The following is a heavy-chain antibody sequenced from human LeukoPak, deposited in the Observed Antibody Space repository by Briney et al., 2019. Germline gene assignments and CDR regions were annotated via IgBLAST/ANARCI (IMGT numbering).Heavy chain of an antibody. CDR1: GGTFSSYA. Sequence: GASVKVSCKASGGTFSSYAISWVRQAPGQGLEWMGRIIPILGIANYAQKFQGRVTITADKSTSTAYMELSSLRSEDTAVYYCASLMSTPGYPNWFDPWGQGTLVTVSS. CDR2: IIPILGIA. J-gene: IGHJ5*02. D-gene: IGHD6-13*01. CDR3: ASLMSTPGYPNWFDP. V-gene: IGHV1-69*04.